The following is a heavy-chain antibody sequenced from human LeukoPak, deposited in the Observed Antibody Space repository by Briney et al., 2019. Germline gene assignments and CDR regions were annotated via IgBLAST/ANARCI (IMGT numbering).Heavy chain of an antibody. CDR1: GFNFSNYA. CDR3: ARAIVGATGFDY. CDR2: IYSGGST. V-gene: IGHV3-53*01. Sequence: GESLRLSCAASGFNFSNYAMNWVRQAPGKGLEWVSVIYSGGSTYYADSVKGRFTISRDNSKNTLFLHMNSLRAEDTAVYYCARAIVGATGFDYWGQGTLVTVSS. D-gene: IGHD1-26*01. J-gene: IGHJ4*02.